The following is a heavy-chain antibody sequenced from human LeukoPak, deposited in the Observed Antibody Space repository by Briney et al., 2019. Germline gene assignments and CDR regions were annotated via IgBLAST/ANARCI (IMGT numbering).Heavy chain of an antibody. CDR1: GGSISSCY. Sequence: SETLSLTCTVSGGSISSCYWSWVRQPPGKGLEWIGYIYYSGSTNYNPSLKSRVTISVDTSKNQFSLKLSSVTAADTAVYYCARGKRTAMVQYYFDYWGQGTLVTVSS. CDR2: IYYSGST. CDR3: ARGKRTAMVQYYFDY. J-gene: IGHJ4*02. D-gene: IGHD5-18*01. V-gene: IGHV4-59*01.